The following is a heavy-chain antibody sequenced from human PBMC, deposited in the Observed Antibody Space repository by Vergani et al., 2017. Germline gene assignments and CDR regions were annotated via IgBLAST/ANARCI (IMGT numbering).Heavy chain of an antibody. CDR1: GFTFSSYA. J-gene: IGHJ6*02. CDR2: ISGSGGST. V-gene: IGHV3-23*01. CDR3: AKTYDCWSGYYPYYYYYYGMDV. D-gene: IGHD3-3*01. Sequence: EVQLLESGGGLVQPGGSLRLSCAASGFTFSSYAMSWVRQAPGKGLECVSAISGSGGSTYYADSVKGRFTISRDNTKNTLYLQMNSLRAEDTAVYYCAKTYDCWSGYYPYYYYYYGMDVWGQGTTVTGSS.